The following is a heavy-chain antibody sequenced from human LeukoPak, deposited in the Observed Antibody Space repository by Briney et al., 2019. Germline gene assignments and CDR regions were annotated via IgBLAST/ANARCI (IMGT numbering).Heavy chain of an antibody. J-gene: IGHJ4*02. CDR2: IYHSGST. D-gene: IGHD3-22*01. Sequence: SGTLSLTCAVSGGSISSSNWWSWVRQPPGKGLEWIGEIYHSGSTNYNPSLKSRVTISVDTSKNQFSLKLSSVTAADTAVYYCARLRGSLSYDSSGYYTSKIRYYFDYWGQGTLVTVSS. V-gene: IGHV4-4*02. CDR3: ARLRGSLSYDSSGYYTSKIRYYFDY. CDR1: GGSISSSNW.